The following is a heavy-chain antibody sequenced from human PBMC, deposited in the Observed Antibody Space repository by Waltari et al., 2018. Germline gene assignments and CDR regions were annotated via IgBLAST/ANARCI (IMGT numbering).Heavy chain of an antibody. J-gene: IGHJ4*02. V-gene: IGHV3-7*01. CDR2: IKPDGTET. CDR1: GFTFGSYW. D-gene: IGHD4-17*01. Sequence: QLVASGGGLVQPGGALRLSCEVSGFTFGSYWMVWVRQTPGKGLEWVANIKPDGTETYYVDSVKGRFTISRDNAKNSLFLQMNSLRAEHTAVYYCARDDGVRTVDYWGQGTLVTVSS. CDR3: ARDDGVRTVDY.